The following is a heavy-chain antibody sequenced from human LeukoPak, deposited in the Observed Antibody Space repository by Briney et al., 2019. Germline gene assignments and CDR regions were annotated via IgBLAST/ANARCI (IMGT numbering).Heavy chain of an antibody. J-gene: IGHJ5*02. D-gene: IGHD3-10*01. Sequence: ASVKVSCKASGYTFTGYYMHWVRQAPGQGLEWMGRINPNSGGTNYAQKFQGRVTMTRDTSISTAYMELSRLRSDDTAVYYCARGLFYPVRGVIKTWRYNWFDPWGQGTLVTVSS. CDR2: INPNSGGT. CDR1: GYTFTGYY. CDR3: ARGLFYPVRGVIKTWRYNWFDP. V-gene: IGHV1-2*06.